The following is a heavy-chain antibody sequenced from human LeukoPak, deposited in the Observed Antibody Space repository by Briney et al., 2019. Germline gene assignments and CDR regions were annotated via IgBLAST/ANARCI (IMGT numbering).Heavy chain of an antibody. CDR1: GFTFSGYA. V-gene: IGHV3-23*01. D-gene: IGHD3-22*01. J-gene: IGHJ4*02. CDR2: ISGSGDNT. CDR3: AKGSYYDSSGSFYFDY. Sequence: GGSLRLSCAASGFTFSGYAMSWVRQAPGKGLEWVSGISGSGDNTYYADSVKGRFAISRDNSKNTLYVQVNSLGTEDTAAYYCAKGSYYDSSGSFYFDYWGQGTLVTVSS.